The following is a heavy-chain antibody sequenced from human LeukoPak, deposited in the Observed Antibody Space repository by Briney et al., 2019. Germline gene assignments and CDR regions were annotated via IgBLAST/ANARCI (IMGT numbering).Heavy chain of an antibody. CDR3: ARGYCSGGSCLLYYYCYMDV. Sequence: ASVKVSCKASGYTFTGYYMHWVRQAPGQGLEWMGWINPNSGGTNYAQKFQGRVTMTRDTSISTAYMELSRLRSDDTAVYYCARGYCSGGSCLLYYYCYMDVWGKGTTVTVSS. CDR1: GYTFTGYY. D-gene: IGHD2-15*01. CDR2: INPNSGGT. V-gene: IGHV1-2*02. J-gene: IGHJ6*03.